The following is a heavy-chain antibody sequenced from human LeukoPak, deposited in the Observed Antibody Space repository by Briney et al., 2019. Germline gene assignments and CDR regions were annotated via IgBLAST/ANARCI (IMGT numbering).Heavy chain of an antibody. CDR3: AKQLGYCSDGSCYFPY. D-gene: IGHD2-15*01. V-gene: IGHV3-21*04. Sequence: GGSLRLSCAASGFTFSAYNMNWVRQAPGKGPEWVSSISSAGSYIYYADSVKGRFTISRDNAKNSLYLQMNTLRAEDTAVYYCAKQLGYCSDGSCYFPYWGQGTLVTVSS. CDR2: ISSAGSYI. CDR1: GFTFSAYN. J-gene: IGHJ4*02.